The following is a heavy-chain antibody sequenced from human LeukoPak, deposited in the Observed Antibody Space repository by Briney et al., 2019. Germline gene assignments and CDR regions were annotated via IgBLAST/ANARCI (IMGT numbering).Heavy chain of an antibody. CDR3: ASPTSDIVVVPAAITSGNYYYYGMDV. J-gene: IGHJ6*02. CDR2: INPSGGST. D-gene: IGHD2-2*02. CDR1: GYTFTSYY. Sequence: GASVKVSCKASGYTFTSYYMHWVRQAPGQGLEWMGIINPSGGSTSYAQKFQGRVTMTRDTSTSTVYMGLSSLRSEDTAVYYCASPTSDIVVVPAAITSGNYYYYGMDVWGQGTTVTVSS. V-gene: IGHV1-46*01.